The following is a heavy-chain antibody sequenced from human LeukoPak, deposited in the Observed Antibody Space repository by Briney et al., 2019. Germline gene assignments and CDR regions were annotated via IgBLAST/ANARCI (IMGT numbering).Heavy chain of an antibody. CDR1: GGSFSGYY. Sequence: SETLSLACAVYGGSFSGYYWSWIRQPPGKGLEWIGEINHSGSTNYNPSLKSRVTISVDTSKNQFSLKLSSVTAADTAVYYCARSYYYDSNIDYWGQGTLVTVSS. J-gene: IGHJ4*02. CDR3: ARSYYYDSNIDY. V-gene: IGHV4-34*01. D-gene: IGHD3-22*01. CDR2: INHSGST.